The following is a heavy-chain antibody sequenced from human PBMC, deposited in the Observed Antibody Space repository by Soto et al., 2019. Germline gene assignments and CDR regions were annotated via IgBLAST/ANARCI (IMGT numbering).Heavy chain of an antibody. J-gene: IGHJ3*01. CDR3: ARSPVGDAFNV. V-gene: IGHV3-21*01. CDR2: ISSGIDYI. Sequence: EVQLVESGGGLVKPGGSLRLSCAASGFTFSSYSMKWVRQAPGKGLEWVSSISSGIDYIFYADSVKGRFTISRDNAKNSLFLQMNSLTSEDTAVYYCARSPVGDAFNVWGQGTVVTVSS. CDR1: GFTFSSYS.